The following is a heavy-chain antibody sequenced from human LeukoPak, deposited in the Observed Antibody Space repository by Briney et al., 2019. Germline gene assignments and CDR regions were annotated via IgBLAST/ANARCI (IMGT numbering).Heavy chain of an antibody. D-gene: IGHD3-10*01. CDR2: ISAYNGNT. J-gene: IGHJ6*03. V-gene: IGHV1-18*01. CDR1: GYTFTSYG. CDR3: ARVVGSGSYYYYYYMDV. Sequence: GASVKVSCKASGYTFTSYGISGVRQAPAQGLEWMGWISAYNGNTNYAQKLQGRVTMTTDTPTSTAYMELRSLRSDDTAVYYCARVVGSGSYYYYYYMDVWGKGTTVTVSS.